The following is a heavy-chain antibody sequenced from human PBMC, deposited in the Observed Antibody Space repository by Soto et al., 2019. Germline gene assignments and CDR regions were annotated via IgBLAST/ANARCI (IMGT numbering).Heavy chain of an antibody. CDR3: ASRKSSPYFDY. D-gene: IGHD3-10*01. CDR2: IYYSGST. CDR1: GGSISSGGYY. V-gene: IGHV4-30-4*01. Sequence: SETLSLTCTVAGGSISSGGYYWSWIRQPPGKGLEWIGYIYYSGSTYYNPSLKSRVAISVDTSKNHFSLKLSSVTAADTAVYYCASRKSSPYFDYWGQGTLVTVSS. J-gene: IGHJ4*02.